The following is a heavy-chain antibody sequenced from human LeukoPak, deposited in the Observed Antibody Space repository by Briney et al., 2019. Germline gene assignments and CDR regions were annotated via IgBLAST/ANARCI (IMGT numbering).Heavy chain of an antibody. V-gene: IGHV1-69*13. CDR1: GDIFDNSA. CDR2: IIPFFPTP. J-gene: IGHJ6*03. Sequence: ASVKVSCKASGDIFDNSAVSWVRQAPGQGLEWMGRIIPFFPTPNYAQRFRGRVTITADVSTNTAYMEVSSLTSEDTVVYYCARDLRRGSSWYGYFYMDVWGEGTTVIVSS. D-gene: IGHD6-13*01. CDR3: ARDLRRGSSWYGYFYMDV.